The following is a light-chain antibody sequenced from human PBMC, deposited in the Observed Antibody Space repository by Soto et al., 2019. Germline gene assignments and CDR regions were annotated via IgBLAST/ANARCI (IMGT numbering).Light chain of an antibody. CDR3: EQLHSFVFS. J-gene: IGKJ4*01. Sequence: IQLPQSPSSLSASIGARVTITCRASQDISIYLDWYQQKSGEAPRLLVYGASTLESGVPSRFSGSRSGTDFTLTFRVLEPEDFATEYWEQLHSFVFSCGGGTKVVMK. CDR1: QDISIY. CDR2: GAS. V-gene: IGKV1-9*01.